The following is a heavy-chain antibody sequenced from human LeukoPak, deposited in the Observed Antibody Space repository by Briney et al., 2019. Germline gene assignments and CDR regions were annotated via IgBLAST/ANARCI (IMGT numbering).Heavy chain of an antibody. Sequence: PSETLSLTCAVYGGSFSGYYWSWIRQPPGKGLEWIGEINHSGSTNYNPSLKSRVTISVDTSKNQFSLKLSSVTAADTAVYYCARDQRYYYGSGSYSYFDYWGQGTLVTVSS. V-gene: IGHV4-34*01. D-gene: IGHD3-10*01. CDR1: GGSFSGYY. CDR2: INHSGST. CDR3: ARDQRYYYGSGSYSYFDY. J-gene: IGHJ4*02.